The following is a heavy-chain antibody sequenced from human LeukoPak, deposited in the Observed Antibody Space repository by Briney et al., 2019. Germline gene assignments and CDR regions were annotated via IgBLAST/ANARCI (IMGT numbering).Heavy chain of an antibody. CDR2: IYENGGTT. CDR1: GFTFRSHA. D-gene: IGHD7-27*01. CDR3: TTGNWGPY. Sequence: GGSLRLSCVGSGFTFRSHAMSWVRQAPEKGLEFASGIYENGGTTYYADSVKGRFSISRDNSKNTLYLQMDSLRAEDTAVYYCTTGNWGPYWGQGTLVTVSS. V-gene: IGHV3-23*01. J-gene: IGHJ4*02.